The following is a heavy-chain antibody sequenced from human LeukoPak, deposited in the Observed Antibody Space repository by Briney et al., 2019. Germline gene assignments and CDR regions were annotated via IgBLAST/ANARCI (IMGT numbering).Heavy chain of an antibody. CDR3: ARVSGNSYGAIEVDY. J-gene: IGHJ4*02. CDR2: ISSSSSYI. CDR1: GFTFSSYS. V-gene: IGHV3-21*01. D-gene: IGHD5-18*01. Sequence: GGSLRLSCAASGFTFSSYSMNWVRQAPGKGLEWVSSISSSSSYIYYADSVKGRFTISRDNAKNSLYLQMNSLRAEDTAVYYCARVSGNSYGAIEVDYWGQGTLVTVSS.